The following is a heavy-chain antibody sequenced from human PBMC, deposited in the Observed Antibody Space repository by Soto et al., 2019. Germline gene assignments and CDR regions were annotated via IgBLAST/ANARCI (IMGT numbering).Heavy chain of an antibody. CDR3: AQDRDTWFPP. Sequence: QVQLVESGGGVVQPGRSLRLSCAGSRFTFSRFGMHWVRQAPGKGLEWLAVISPDGSQKYYAESVQGRFTISRDNSKDTMNLQMSSLRREDPALYYWAQDRDTWFPPWGQGHLVTVSS. V-gene: IGHV3-30*18. CDR2: ISPDGSQK. J-gene: IGHJ5*02. CDR1: RFTFSRFG.